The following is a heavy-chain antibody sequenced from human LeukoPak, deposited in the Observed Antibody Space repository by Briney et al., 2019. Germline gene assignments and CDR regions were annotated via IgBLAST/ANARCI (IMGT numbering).Heavy chain of an antibody. CDR2: IQSDESNK. V-gene: IGHV3-30*02. D-gene: IGHD6-19*01. CDR1: GFTLRNYG. CDR3: AKELTSGWFFDY. Sequence: GGSLRLSCSASGFTLRNYGMHWVRQAPGKGLEWVSFIQSDESNKYYSDSVKGRFSISRDNSKNMLYLQMSSLRPEDTAVYYCAKELTSGWFFDYWGQGTLVTVSS. J-gene: IGHJ4*02.